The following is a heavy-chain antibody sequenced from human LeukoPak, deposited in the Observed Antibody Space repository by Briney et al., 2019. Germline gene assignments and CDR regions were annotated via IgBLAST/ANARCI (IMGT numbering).Heavy chain of an antibody. CDR3: ARIVRITMVRGVIGWFDP. D-gene: IGHD3-10*01. Sequence: GESLKISCKGSGYSFTSYWIGWVRQMPGKGLEWMGTIYPGDSDTRYSPSFQGQVTISADKSISTAYLQWSSLKASDTAMYYCARIVRITMVRGVIGWFDPWGQGTLVTVSS. J-gene: IGHJ5*02. V-gene: IGHV5-51*01. CDR1: GYSFTSYW. CDR2: IYPGDSDT.